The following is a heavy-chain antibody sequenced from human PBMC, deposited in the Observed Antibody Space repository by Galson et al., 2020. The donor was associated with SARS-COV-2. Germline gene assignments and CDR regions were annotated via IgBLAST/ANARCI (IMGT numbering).Heavy chain of an antibody. CDR2: ISYSGST. Sequence: ASENLSLTCPVSGGSISSGSYYWGWIRQPPGKGLEWIASISYSGSTYYNPSLKSRVTISVDTSKNRFSLKLSAVTAADTAVYYCARVFDVWGRGTLVTVSS. CDR1: GGSISSGSYY. V-gene: IGHV4-39*07. J-gene: IGHJ2*01. CDR3: ARVFDV.